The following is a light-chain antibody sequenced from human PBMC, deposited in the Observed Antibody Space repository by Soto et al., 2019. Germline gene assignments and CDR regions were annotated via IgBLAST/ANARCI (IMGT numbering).Light chain of an antibody. CDR1: SSDVGGYNY. Sequence: QSALTQPASVSGSPGQSITISCTGTSSDVGGYNYVSWYQQHPGKAPKLMIYEVSNRPSGVSNRFSGSKSGNTASLTISGLQAEDEDDYYCSSYTSSSATYVFGTGTMLTVL. V-gene: IGLV2-14*01. J-gene: IGLJ1*01. CDR2: EVS. CDR3: SSYTSSSATYV.